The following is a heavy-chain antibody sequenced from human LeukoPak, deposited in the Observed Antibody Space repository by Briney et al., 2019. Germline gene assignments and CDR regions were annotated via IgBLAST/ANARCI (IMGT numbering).Heavy chain of an antibody. D-gene: IGHD3-22*01. V-gene: IGHV1-18*01. CDR1: GYTFISYG. CDR2: ISAYNGNT. J-gene: IGHJ4*02. Sequence: GASVKVSCKASGYTFISYGISWVRQAPGQGLEWMGWISAYNGNTNYAQKLQGRVTMTTDTSTSTAYMELRSLRSDDTAVYYCARDHRYYDSSGYYHYWGQGTLVTVSS. CDR3: ARDHRYYDSSGYYHY.